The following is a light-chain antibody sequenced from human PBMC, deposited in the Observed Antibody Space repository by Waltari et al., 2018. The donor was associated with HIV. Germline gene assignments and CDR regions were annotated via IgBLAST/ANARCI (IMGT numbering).Light chain of an antibody. J-gene: IGLJ1*01. CDR3: SSYTSSNTLPYV. Sequence: QSALTQPASVSGSPGQSITISCSRTSSDVGGYNYVFWYQQHPSKAPKLMIYDVSNRPSGVSNRFSGSKSGNTASLTISGLQAEDEADYYCSSYTSSNTLPYVFGTGTKVTVL. CDR2: DVS. CDR1: SSDVGGYNY. V-gene: IGLV2-14*03.